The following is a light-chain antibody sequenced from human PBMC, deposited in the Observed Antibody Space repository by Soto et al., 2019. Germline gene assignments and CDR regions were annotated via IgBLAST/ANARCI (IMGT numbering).Light chain of an antibody. V-gene: IGKV3D-20*01. J-gene: IGKJ5*01. CDR3: LQYCSSSIT. CDR2: DAS. Sequence: EIVLTQSPATLSLSPGERATLSCGASQSVSSSYLAWYQQKPGLAPRLLIYDASSRATGIPDRFSGSGSGTYFTITLNSLEPEDSTVYYRLQYCSSSITFGQGTRLEIQ. CDR1: QSVSSSY.